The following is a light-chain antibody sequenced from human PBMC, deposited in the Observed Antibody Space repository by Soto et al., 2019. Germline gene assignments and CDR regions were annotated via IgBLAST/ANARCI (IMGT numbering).Light chain of an antibody. CDR3: QQYSNWPPIT. CDR2: GAS. J-gene: IGKJ5*01. CDR1: QSVSSSY. Sequence: EIVLTHSPGTLSLSPGERATLSCSASQSVSSSYLAWYQQKPGQAPRLLIYGASTRATGIPARFSGSGSGTEFTLTISSLQSEDFAVYYCQQYSNWPPITFGQGTRLEIK. V-gene: IGKV3-15*01.